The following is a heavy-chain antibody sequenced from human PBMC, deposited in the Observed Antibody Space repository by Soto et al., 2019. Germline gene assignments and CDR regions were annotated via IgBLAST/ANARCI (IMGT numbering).Heavy chain of an antibody. J-gene: IGHJ4*02. CDR3: ARAYNWNYDNRYYFDY. V-gene: IGHV4-31*03. CDR2: IYYSGST. D-gene: IGHD1-7*01. Sequence: PSETLSLTGTVSGGSISSGGYYWSWIRQHPGKGLEWIGYIYYSGSTYYNPSLKSRVTISVDTSKNQFSLKLSSVTAADTAVYYCARAYNWNYDNRYYFDYWGQGTLVTSPQ. CDR1: GGSISSGGYY.